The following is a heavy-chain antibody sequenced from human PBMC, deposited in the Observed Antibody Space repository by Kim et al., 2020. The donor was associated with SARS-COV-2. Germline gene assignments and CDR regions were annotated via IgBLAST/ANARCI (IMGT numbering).Heavy chain of an antibody. V-gene: IGHV1-2*06. CDR3: ARTSRSNNFLYYGMDV. J-gene: IGHJ6*02. Sequence: ASVKVSCKASGYTFTDYSIHWVRQAPGQGLEWMGRINPNNGDANYAQRFEGRVTITRDTSTTIVYMEVSRLTSDDTAVFFCARTSRSNNFLYYGMDVWGQGTKVTV. D-gene: IGHD6-13*01. CDR2: INPNNGDA. CDR1: GYTFTDYS.